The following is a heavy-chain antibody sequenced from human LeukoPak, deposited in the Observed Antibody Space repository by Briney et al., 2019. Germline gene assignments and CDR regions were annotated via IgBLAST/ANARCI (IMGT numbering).Heavy chain of an antibody. J-gene: IGHJ4*02. V-gene: IGHV4-31*03. CDR3: ARDRDSSGYYSG. CDR1: GGSISSGGYY. CDR2: IYYSGST. D-gene: IGHD3-22*01. Sequence: SETLSLTCTVSGGSISSGGYYWSWIRQHPGKGLEWIGYIYYSGSTYYNPSLKSRVTISVDTSKNQFSLKLSSVTAAGTAVYYCARDRDSSGYYSGWGQGTLVTVSS.